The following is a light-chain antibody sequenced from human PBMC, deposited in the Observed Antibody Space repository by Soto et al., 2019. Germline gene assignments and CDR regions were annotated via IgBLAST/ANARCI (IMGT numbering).Light chain of an antibody. CDR2: LNSDGSH. CDR3: QTWGTDIVV. CDR1: SGHSSYA. V-gene: IGLV4-69*01. J-gene: IGLJ2*01. Sequence: QLVLTQSPSASASLGALVKLTCTLSSGHSSYAIAWHQQQPEKGPRYLMKLNSDGSHSKGDGIPDRFSGSSSGAERYLTISSLQSEDEADYYCQTWGTDIVVFGGGTKVTVL.